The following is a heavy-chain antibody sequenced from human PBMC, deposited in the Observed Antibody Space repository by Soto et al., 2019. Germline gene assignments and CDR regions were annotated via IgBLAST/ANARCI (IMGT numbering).Heavy chain of an antibody. D-gene: IGHD6-13*01. CDR2: IYHSVSI. CDR3: ARARAAAVGGEYDY. CDR1: GGSISSSNC. V-gene: IGHV4-4*02. J-gene: IGHJ4*02. Sequence: SETLSLTCAGSGGSISSSNCWSWVRQPPGKGLEWIGEIYHSVSINYNPSLKSRVTISVDKSKNQFSLKLSSVTAADTAVYYCARARAAAVGGEYDYLGQGTLVTVSS.